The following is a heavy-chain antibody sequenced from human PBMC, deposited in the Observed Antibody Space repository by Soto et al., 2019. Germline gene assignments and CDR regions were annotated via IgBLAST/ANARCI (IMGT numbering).Heavy chain of an antibody. CDR1: GDSISSGGYH. V-gene: IGHV4-31*03. D-gene: IGHD6-13*01. CDR3: ARLAYSSRGGQFFDY. CDR2: IDYSGDT. J-gene: IGHJ4*02. Sequence: QVQLQESGPGLVEPSQTLSLTCNVSGDSISSGGYHWSWIRQHPGKGLEWIVYIDYSGDTYYNPSLKSRVAISVHTSKKQFSLNLSSATAADTAVYYCARLAYSSRGGQFFDYWGQGVLVTVSS.